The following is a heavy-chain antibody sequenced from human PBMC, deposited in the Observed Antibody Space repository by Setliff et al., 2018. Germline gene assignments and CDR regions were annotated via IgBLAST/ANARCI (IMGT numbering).Heavy chain of an antibody. J-gene: IGHJ4*02. CDR1: GYTFNNYG. CDR2: INNYSFKT. Sequence: ASVKVSCKASGYTFNNYGITWVRQAPGQGLEWMGWINNYSFKTTYSQKFLDRVTMTTDTSATTAYMELKNLRSDDTAVYYCARINFYVSSGYYYAPDFWGRGTLVTVSS. D-gene: IGHD3-22*01. V-gene: IGHV1-18*01. CDR3: ARINFYVSSGYYYAPDF.